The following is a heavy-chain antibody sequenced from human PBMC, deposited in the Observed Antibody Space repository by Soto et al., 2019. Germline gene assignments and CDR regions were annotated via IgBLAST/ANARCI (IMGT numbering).Heavy chain of an antibody. J-gene: IGHJ4*02. CDR2: ISYDGSNK. D-gene: IGHD3-9*01. CDR3: ARGVEIFSHDY. Sequence: GGSLRLSCAASGFTFSSYGMHWVRQAPGKGLEWVAVISYDGSNKYYADSVKGRFTISRDNSKNTLYLQMNSLRYEDTAVYYCARGVEIFSHDYWGQGTLVTVSS. V-gene: IGHV3-30*03. CDR1: GFTFSSYG.